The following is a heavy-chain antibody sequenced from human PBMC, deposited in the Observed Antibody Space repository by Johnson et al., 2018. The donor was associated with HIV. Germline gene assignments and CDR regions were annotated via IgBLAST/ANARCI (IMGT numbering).Heavy chain of an antibody. CDR1: GFTFRNYA. J-gene: IGHJ3*02. Sequence: VQLVESGGGLVQPGGSLRLSCVTSGFTFRNYAMSWVRQAPKKGLEWVSIARGSGTSIDYADSVKGRFIVSRDSSTNPLFLHMNTLRAEDTALYYCATHFYDDRGIPAAAFHNWGQGTMVTVSS. V-gene: IGHV3-23*04. CDR2: ARGSGTSI. D-gene: IGHD3-16*01. CDR3: ATHFYDDRGIPAAAFHN.